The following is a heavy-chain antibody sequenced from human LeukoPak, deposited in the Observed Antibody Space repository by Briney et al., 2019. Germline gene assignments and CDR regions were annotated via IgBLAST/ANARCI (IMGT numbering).Heavy chain of an antibody. CDR1: GFTVSSNY. CDR3: ARDTYYYDSSGHDYYYGMDV. Sequence: GGSLRLSCAASGFTVSSNYMSWVRQAPGKGLEWVSVIYSGGSTYYADSVKGRFTISRDNSKNTLYLQMNSLRAEDTAVYYCARDTYYYDSSGHDYYYGMDVWGQGTTVTVSS. D-gene: IGHD3-22*01. J-gene: IGHJ6*02. V-gene: IGHV3-53*01. CDR2: IYSGGST.